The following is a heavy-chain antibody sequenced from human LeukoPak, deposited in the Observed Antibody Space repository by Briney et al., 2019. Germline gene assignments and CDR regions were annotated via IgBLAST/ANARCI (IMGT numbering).Heavy chain of an antibody. CDR3: ASGTAVAGGN. CDR1: GFTFSNYW. Sequence: QPGGSLRLPCAASGFTFSNYWMHWVRQAPGKGLVWVSRVNSDGSSTSYADSVKGRFTISRDNAKNTLYLQMNSLRAEDTAVYYCASGTAVAGGNWGQGTLVTVSS. CDR2: VNSDGSST. D-gene: IGHD6-19*01. V-gene: IGHV3-74*01. J-gene: IGHJ4*02.